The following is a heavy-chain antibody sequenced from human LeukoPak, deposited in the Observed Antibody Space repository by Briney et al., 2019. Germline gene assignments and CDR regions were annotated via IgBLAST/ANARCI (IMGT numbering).Heavy chain of an antibody. CDR3: ARDLYSGSSNDAFDI. J-gene: IGHJ3*02. V-gene: IGHV1-69*13. D-gene: IGHD1-26*01. Sequence: SVKVSCKASGGTFSSYAISWVRQAPGQGLEWMGGIIPIFGTANYAQKFQGRVTITADESTSTAYMELSSLRSEDTAVYYCARDLYSGSSNDAFDIWGQGTMVTVSS. CDR2: IIPIFGTA. CDR1: GGTFSSYA.